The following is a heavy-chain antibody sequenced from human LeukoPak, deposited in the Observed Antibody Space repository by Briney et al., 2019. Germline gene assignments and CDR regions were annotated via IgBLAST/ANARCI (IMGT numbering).Heavy chain of an antibody. J-gene: IGHJ3*02. CDR2: ISYSGNT. V-gene: IGHV4-39*01. CDR1: GGSIISSDHH. Sequence: PSETLSLTCTVSGGSIISSDHHWGWVCQPPGKGLEWIGTISYSGNTDYNPSLRSRVTISVDTSNNQFSLRLGSVTAADTAVYHCARHCCSGPAKRVFDIWGQGTMVTVSS. D-gene: IGHD2-15*01. CDR3: ARHCCSGPAKRVFDI.